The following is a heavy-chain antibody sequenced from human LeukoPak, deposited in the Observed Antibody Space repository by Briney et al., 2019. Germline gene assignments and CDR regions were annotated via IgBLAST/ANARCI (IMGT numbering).Heavy chain of an antibody. V-gene: IGHV3-30-3*01. CDR3: ARDYTAMAPGDAFDI. CDR1: GFTFSSYA. J-gene: IGHJ3*02. D-gene: IGHD5-18*01. CDR2: ISYDGSNK. Sequence: GRSLRLSCAASGFTFSSYAMHWVRQAPGKGLEWVAVISYDGSNKYYADSVKGRFTISRDNSKNTLYLQMNSLRAEDTAVYYCARDYTAMAPGDAFDIWGQGTMVTVSS.